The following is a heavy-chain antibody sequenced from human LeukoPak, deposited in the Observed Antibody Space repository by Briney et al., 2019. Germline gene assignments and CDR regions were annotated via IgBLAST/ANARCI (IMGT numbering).Heavy chain of an antibody. D-gene: IGHD1-26*01. CDR1: GYTFTSYA. CDR2: ISPDNGNI. Sequence: ASVKVSCKASGYTFTSYAMHWVRQAPGQRLEWMGWISPDNGNIRYSQKFEDRVTITKDTSASTAFMELSSLRSEDTAMYYCTIRGATACLDPWGQGTLVTVSS. V-gene: IGHV1-3*01. CDR3: TIRGATACLDP. J-gene: IGHJ5*02.